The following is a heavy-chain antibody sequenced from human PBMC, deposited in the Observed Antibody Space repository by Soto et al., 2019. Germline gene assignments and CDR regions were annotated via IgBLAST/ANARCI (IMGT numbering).Heavy chain of an antibody. CDR1: GGSISSSSYY. Sequence: SETLSLTCTVSGGSISSSSYYWGWIRQPPGKGLEWIGSIYYSGSTYYNPSLKSRVTISVDTSKNQFSLKLSSVTAADTAVYYCARHSGSALLNWYFDLWGRGTLVTVSS. D-gene: IGHD3-10*01. CDR3: ARHSGSALLNWYFDL. J-gene: IGHJ2*01. CDR2: IYYSGST. V-gene: IGHV4-39*01.